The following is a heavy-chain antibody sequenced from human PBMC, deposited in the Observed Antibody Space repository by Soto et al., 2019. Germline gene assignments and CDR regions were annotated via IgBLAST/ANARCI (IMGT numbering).Heavy chain of an antibody. CDR2: IYYSGST. CDR1: GGSISSYY. J-gene: IGHJ6*02. D-gene: IGHD4-4*01. Sequence: SETLSLTCTVSGGSISSYYWSWIRQPPGKGLEWIGYIYYSGSTNYNPSLKSRVTISVDTSKNQFSLKLSSVTAADTAVYYCARVDSNYGGPLRYYYGMDVWGQGTTVTVSS. V-gene: IGHV4-59*01. CDR3: ARVDSNYGGPLRYYYGMDV.